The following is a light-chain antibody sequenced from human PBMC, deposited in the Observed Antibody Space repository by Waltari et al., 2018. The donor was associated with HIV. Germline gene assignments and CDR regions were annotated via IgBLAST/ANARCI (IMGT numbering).Light chain of an antibody. CDR3: CSYAGSYTLVV. Sequence: QSALTQPRSVSGSPGQSVTISCTGTSSDVGGFNFVSWYQQHPGKAPKLMIYDVTKRPPGVPDRFSGSKFDNTASLTISGLQADDEADYYCCSYAGSYTLVVFGGGTKLTVL. V-gene: IGLV2-11*01. CDR1: SSDVGGFNF. J-gene: IGLJ2*01. CDR2: DVT.